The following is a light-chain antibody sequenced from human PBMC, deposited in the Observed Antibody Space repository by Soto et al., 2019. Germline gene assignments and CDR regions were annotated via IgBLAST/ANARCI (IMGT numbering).Light chain of an antibody. Sequence: EIVLTQSPGTLSLSPGERATLSCRASQSVSSSYLAWYQQKPGQAPRLLIYGASSRATGIPARFSGSGSGTRFTLTIASLQSEDFAVYYCQQYDNWPRTFGQGTKVDIK. J-gene: IGKJ1*01. CDR1: QSVSSSY. CDR2: GAS. CDR3: QQYDNWPRT. V-gene: IGKV3-15*01.